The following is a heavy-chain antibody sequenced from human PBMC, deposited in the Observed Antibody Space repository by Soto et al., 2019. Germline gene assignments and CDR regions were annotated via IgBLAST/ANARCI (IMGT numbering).Heavy chain of an antibody. Sequence: LGESLKISCKGSGYSFTSYWIGWVRQMPGKGLEWMGIIYPGDSDTRYSPSFQGQVTISADKSISTAYLQWSSLKASDTAMYYCARSGVEDILTGYSPPGDIWGQGTMVTVS. V-gene: IGHV5-51*01. J-gene: IGHJ3*02. CDR3: ARSGVEDILTGYSPPGDI. CDR2: IYPGDSDT. CDR1: GYSFTSYW. D-gene: IGHD3-9*01.